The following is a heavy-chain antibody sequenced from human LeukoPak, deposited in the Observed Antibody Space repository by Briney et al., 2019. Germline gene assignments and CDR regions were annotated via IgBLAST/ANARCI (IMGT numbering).Heavy chain of an antibody. CDR1: GGSISSSSYY. CDR2: IYYSGST. Sequence: SETLSLTCTVSGGSISSSSYYWGWIRQPPGKGLEWIGSIYYSGSTYYNPSLKSRVTISVDTSKNQFSLKLSSVTAADTAVYYCARGVPSSGTFDYWGQGTLVTVSS. V-gene: IGHV4-39*07. CDR3: ARGVPSSGTFDY. J-gene: IGHJ4*02. D-gene: IGHD3-22*01.